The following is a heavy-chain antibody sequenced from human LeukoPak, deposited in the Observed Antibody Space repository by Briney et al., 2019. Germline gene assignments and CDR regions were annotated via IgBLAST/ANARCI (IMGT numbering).Heavy chain of an antibody. V-gene: IGHV1-46*01. J-gene: IGHJ4*02. CDR1: GYTFTSYY. CDR3: ARDKISAARGYDY. D-gene: IGHD6-13*01. CDR2: INPSGGST. Sequence: ASVRASCKASGYTFTSYYMHWVRQAPGQGLEWRGIINPSGGSTSYAQKFQGRVTMTRDTSTSTVYMELSSLRSEDTAVYYCARDKISAARGYDYWGQGTLVTVSS.